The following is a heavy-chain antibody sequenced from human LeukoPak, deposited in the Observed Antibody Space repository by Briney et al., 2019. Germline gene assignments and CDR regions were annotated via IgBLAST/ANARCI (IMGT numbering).Heavy chain of an antibody. D-gene: IGHD6-6*01. J-gene: IGHJ4*02. CDR1: GFTFSSYA. CDR2: ISDRSDKT. Sequence: GGSLRLSCAASGFTFSSYAMNWVRQAPGKGLEWVSTISDRSDKTYYADSVRGRFTISRDNSKNTLFLQMNSLRAEDTAVYYCAKDHDRYSSSSYNYWGQGTLVTVSS. CDR3: AKDHDRYSSSSYNY. V-gene: IGHV3-23*01.